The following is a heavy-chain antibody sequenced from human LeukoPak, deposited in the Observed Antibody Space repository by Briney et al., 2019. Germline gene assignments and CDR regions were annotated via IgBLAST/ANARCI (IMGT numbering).Heavy chain of an antibody. CDR3: ARDHRSQWLVVGGALDI. CDR1: GGTFSSYA. D-gene: IGHD6-19*01. J-gene: IGHJ3*02. V-gene: IGHV1-69*13. CDR2: IIPIFGTA. Sequence: ASVKVSCKASGGTFSSYAISWVRQAPGQGLEWMGGIIPIFGTANYAQKFQGRVTITADESTSTAYMELSSLRSEDTAVYYCARDHRSQWLVVGGALDIWGQGTMVTVSS.